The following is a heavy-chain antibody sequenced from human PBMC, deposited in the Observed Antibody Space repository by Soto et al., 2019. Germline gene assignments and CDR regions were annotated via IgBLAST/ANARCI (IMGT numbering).Heavy chain of an antibody. Sequence: ASVKVSCKASGYTFTSYDINWVRQATGQGLEWMGWMNPNSGNTGYAQKFQGRVTMTKNTSISTAYMELSSLRSEDTAVYYCARVLPRTGRACSSTSCYFGTDYWGQGTLVTVS. V-gene: IGHV1-8*01. CDR3: ARVLPRTGRACSSTSCYFGTDY. D-gene: IGHD2-2*01. J-gene: IGHJ4*02. CDR1: GYTFTSYD. CDR2: MNPNSGNT.